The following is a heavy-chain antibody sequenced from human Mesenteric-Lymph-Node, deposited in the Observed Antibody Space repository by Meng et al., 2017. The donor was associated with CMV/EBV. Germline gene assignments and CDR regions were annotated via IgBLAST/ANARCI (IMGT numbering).Heavy chain of an antibody. Sequence: GSLRLSCTVSGGSISGYHWSWIRQPPGKGLEWIGFFYDSGSTNYNPSLKSRVTISVDTSKNQFSLKLSSVTAADTGVYYCARSRWFDPWGQGTLVTVSS. V-gene: IGHV4-59*01. CDR2: FYDSGST. CDR1: GGSISGYH. CDR3: ARSRWFDP. J-gene: IGHJ5*02.